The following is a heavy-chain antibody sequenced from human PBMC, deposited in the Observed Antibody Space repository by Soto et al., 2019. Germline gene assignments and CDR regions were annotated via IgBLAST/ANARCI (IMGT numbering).Heavy chain of an antibody. D-gene: IGHD6-19*01. J-gene: IGHJ5*02. CDR1: GDSYSISTFS. Sequence: SETLSLTCNMSGDSYSISTFSWGWIRQPPGKALQWIGFIYQSGVTSYNPSLASRVSISLDRSNNQCSLKLKSVTAADTAVYFCAGMPYTSGLRFDPWGPGTLVTVSS. CDR2: IYQSGVT. CDR3: AGMPYTSGLRFDP. V-gene: IGHV4-30-2*01.